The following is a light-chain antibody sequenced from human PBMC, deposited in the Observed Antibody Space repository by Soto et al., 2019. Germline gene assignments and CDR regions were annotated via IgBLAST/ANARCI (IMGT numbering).Light chain of an antibody. J-gene: IGLJ1*01. CDR2: EVS. Sequence: SVLRLPASVCGSPGQSVTISCTGTISDVGGYNYVSWYQQHPGKAPKLMIYEVSNRPSGVSNRFSGSKSGNTASLTISGLQAEDEADYYCSSYTSSSTVFGTGTKVTVL. CDR1: ISDVGGYNY. V-gene: IGLV2-14*01. CDR3: SSYTSSSTV.